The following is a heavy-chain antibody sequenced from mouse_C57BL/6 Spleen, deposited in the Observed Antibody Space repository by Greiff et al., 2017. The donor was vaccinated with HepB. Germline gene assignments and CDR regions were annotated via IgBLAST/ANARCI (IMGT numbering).Heavy chain of an antibody. CDR2: IHPNSGST. CDR3: ARKSIYYDYDGSMDY. CDR1: GYTFTSYW. J-gene: IGHJ4*01. D-gene: IGHD2-4*01. Sequence: QVQLQQPGAELVKPGASVKLSCKASGYTFTSYWMHWVKQRPGQGLEWIGMIHPNSGSTNYNEKFKSKATLTVDKSSSTAYMQLSSLTSEDSAVYYCARKSIYYDYDGSMDYWGQGTSVTVSS. V-gene: IGHV1-64*01.